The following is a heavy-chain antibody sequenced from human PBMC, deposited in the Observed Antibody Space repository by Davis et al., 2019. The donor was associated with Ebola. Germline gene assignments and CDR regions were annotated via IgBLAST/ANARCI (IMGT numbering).Heavy chain of an antibody. D-gene: IGHD6-13*01. J-gene: IGHJ4*02. CDR1: GFTFSSYG. V-gene: IGHV3-33*01. Sequence: PGGSLRLSCAASGFTFSSYGMHWVRQAPGKGLEWVAVIWYDGSNKYYADSVKGRFTISRDNSKSTLYLQMNSLRAEDTAVYYCARVVYSSSWYNYWGQGTLVTVSS. CDR2: IWYDGSNK. CDR3: ARVVYSSSWYNY.